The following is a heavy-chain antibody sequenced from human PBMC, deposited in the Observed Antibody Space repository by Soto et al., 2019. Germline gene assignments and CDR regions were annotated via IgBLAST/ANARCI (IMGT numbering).Heavy chain of an antibody. D-gene: IGHD6-19*01. Sequence: SSETLSLTCTVSGGSISSYYWSWIRQPPGKGLEWIGYIYYSGSTNYNPSLKSRVTISVDTSKNQFSLKLSSVTAADTAVYYCARDRPYSSGWYWDYWGQGTLVTVSS. CDR2: IYYSGST. CDR1: GGSISSYY. J-gene: IGHJ4*02. V-gene: IGHV4-59*01. CDR3: ARDRPYSSGWYWDY.